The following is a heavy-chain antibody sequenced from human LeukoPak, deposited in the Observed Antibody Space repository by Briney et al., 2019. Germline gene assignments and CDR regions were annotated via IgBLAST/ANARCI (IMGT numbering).Heavy chain of an antibody. D-gene: IGHD3-9*01. Sequence: SETLSLTCTVSGDSISSYYWSWIRQPAGRGLEWIGRIYTSGSTNYNPSLKSRVTMSVDTSKNQFSLKLSSATAADTAVYYCARVHTTGYFSHYSYYYMDVWGRGTTATVSS. CDR1: GDSISSYY. CDR2: IYTSGST. CDR3: ARVHTTGYFSHYSYYYMDV. J-gene: IGHJ6*03. V-gene: IGHV4-4*07.